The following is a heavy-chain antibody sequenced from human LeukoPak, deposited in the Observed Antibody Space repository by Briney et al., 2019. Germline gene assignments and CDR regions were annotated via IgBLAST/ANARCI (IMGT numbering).Heavy chain of an antibody. D-gene: IGHD3-3*01. Sequence: ASVKVSCKASGYTFTGYYMHWVRQAPGQGLEWMGWINPNSGGTNYAQKFQGRVTMTRDTSISTAYMELSRLRSDDTAVYYCARERITIFGVVIIPNLDDYYYYGMDVWGQGTTVTVSS. CDR2: INPNSGGT. CDR3: ARERITIFGVVIIPNLDDYYYYGMDV. CDR1: GYTFTGYY. J-gene: IGHJ6*02. V-gene: IGHV1-2*02.